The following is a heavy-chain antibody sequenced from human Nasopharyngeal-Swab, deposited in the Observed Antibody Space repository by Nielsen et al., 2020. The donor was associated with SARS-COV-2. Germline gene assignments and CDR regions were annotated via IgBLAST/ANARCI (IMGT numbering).Heavy chain of an antibody. CDR1: GFTFSSYA. J-gene: IGHJ3*02. CDR2: ISGSGGST. Sequence: GESLKISCAASGFTFSSYAMSWVRQAPGKGLEWVSAISGSGGSTYYADSVKGRFTISRDNSKNTLYLQMNSLRAEDTAVYYCAPSVRGIRMYAFDIWGQGTMVTVSS. CDR3: APSVRGIRMYAFDI. D-gene: IGHD3-10*02. V-gene: IGHV3-23*01.